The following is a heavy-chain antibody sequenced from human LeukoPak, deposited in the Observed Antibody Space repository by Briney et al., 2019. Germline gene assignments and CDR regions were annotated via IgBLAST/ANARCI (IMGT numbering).Heavy chain of an antibody. CDR3: ARSYCSSSTCYAVGAFDI. CDR2: MYYSGAT. Sequence: SETLSLTCTVSGGSISTRSYYWGWIRQPPGKRLEWIGSMYYSGATYHNPSLKSRVTISVDTSKNQVSLKLRSVTAADTAVYYCARSYCSSSTCYAVGAFDIWGQGTMVTVSS. CDR1: GGSISTRSYY. D-gene: IGHD2-2*01. J-gene: IGHJ3*02. V-gene: IGHV4-39*01.